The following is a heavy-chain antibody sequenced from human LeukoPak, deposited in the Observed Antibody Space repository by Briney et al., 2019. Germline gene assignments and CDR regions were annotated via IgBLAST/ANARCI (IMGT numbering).Heavy chain of an antibody. CDR2: INPNSGGT. Sequence: ASVKVSCKASGYTFTGYYMHWVRQAPGQGLEWMGWINPNSGGTNYAQKFRGRVTMTRDTSISTAYMELSRLRSDDTAVYYCARDYWTGEGYFDLWGRGTLVTVSS. CDR1: GYTFTGYY. CDR3: ARDYWTGEGYFDL. D-gene: IGHD3-16*01. J-gene: IGHJ2*01. V-gene: IGHV1-2*02.